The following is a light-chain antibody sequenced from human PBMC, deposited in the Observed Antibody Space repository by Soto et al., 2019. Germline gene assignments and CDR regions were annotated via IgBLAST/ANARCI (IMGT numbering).Light chain of an antibody. CDR1: QSLSSN. Sequence: EIVMTQSPATLSVSPGERATLSCRASQSLSSNLAWYQQKPGQAPRLLIYGASTRATGIPARFSGSGSGTEFTLTISSLRSEDFAVYYCQQYNNWPPAITFGQGTRLEIK. V-gene: IGKV3-15*01. CDR3: QQYNNWPPAIT. J-gene: IGKJ5*01. CDR2: GAS.